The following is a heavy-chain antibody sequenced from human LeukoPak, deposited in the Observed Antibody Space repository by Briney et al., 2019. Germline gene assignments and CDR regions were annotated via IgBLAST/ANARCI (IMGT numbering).Heavy chain of an antibody. J-gene: IGHJ3*02. CDR3: ARDHRNPVFGAFDI. CDR2: IYYSGST. D-gene: IGHD3-10*01. CDR1: GGSISSYY. Sequence: SETLSLTCTVSGGSISSYYWSWIRQPPGKGLEWIGYIYYSGSTNYNPSLKSRVTISVDTSKNQFSLKLSSVTAADTAVYYCARDHRNPVFGAFDIWGQGTMVTVCS. V-gene: IGHV4-59*01.